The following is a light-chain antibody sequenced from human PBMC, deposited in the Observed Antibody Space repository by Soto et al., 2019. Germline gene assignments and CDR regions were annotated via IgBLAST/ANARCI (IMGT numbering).Light chain of an antibody. V-gene: IGLV1-40*01. CDR3: SSYAGSSNV. CDR1: SSNIGAGYE. CDR2: GNN. Sequence: QSVLTQPPSVSGAPGQTVTISCTGGSSNIGAGYEVHWYQHLPGTAPKLLIYGNNNRPSGVPDRFSGSNSGTSASLTVSGLQAEDEADYYCSSYAGSSNVFGTGTKLTVL. J-gene: IGLJ1*01.